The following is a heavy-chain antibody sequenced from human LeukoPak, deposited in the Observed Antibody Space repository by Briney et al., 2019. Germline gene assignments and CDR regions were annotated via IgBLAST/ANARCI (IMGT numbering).Heavy chain of an antibody. J-gene: IGHJ3*02. CDR3: ARRELLGYSYGLRTFNI. D-gene: IGHD5-18*01. V-gene: IGHV3-66*04. CDR2: IYSGGIYNDGTT. Sequence: SGGSLGLSCAASGFTVSSNYMSWVRQAPGKGLEWVSVIYSGGIYNDGTTNYGDSVKGRFTISRDNSKNTLYLQMNSLRAEDTAVYYCARRELLGYSYGLRTFNIWGQGTTVTVSS. CDR1: GFTVSSNY.